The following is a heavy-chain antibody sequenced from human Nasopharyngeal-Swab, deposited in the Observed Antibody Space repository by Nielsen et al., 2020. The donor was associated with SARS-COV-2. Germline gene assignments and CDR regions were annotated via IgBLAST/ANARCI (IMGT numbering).Heavy chain of an antibody. V-gene: IGHV3-30*19. CDR2: ISYDGSNK. Sequence: GESLKISCAASGFTFSSYGMHWVRQAPGKGLEWVAVISYDGSNKYYADSVKGRFTISRDNSKNTLYLQMNSLRAEDTAVYYCAREEMATITYYYYYGMDVWGQGTTVTVSS. D-gene: IGHD5-24*01. CDR1: GFTFSSYG. J-gene: IGHJ6*02. CDR3: AREEMATITYYYYYGMDV.